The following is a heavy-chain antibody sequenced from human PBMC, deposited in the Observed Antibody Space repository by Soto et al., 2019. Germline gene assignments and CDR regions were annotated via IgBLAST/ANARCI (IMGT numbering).Heavy chain of an antibody. D-gene: IGHD3-22*01. Sequence: GGSLRLSCAASGFTFSSYAMSWVRQAPGKGLVWVSRIDKDGSGTGYADSVRGRFTVFRDNAKNTVYLQMNSLRVEDTAVYYCARDYYDSSGYHGIGYWGQGALVTVSS. J-gene: IGHJ4*02. CDR1: GFTFSSYA. V-gene: IGHV3-74*01. CDR3: ARDYYDSSGYHGIGY. CDR2: IDKDGSGT.